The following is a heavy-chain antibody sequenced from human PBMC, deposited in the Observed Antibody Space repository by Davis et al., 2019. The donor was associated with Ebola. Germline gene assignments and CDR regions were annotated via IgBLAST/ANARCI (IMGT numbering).Heavy chain of an antibody. CDR3: ARDPGRWELLKGYMDV. CDR2: INPNSGGT. D-gene: IGHD1-26*01. CDR1: GYTFTGYY. V-gene: IGHV1-2*02. Sequence: ASVKVSCKASGYTFTGYYMHWVRQAPGQGLEWMGWINPNSGGTNYAQKFQGRVTMTRDTSISTAYMELSRLRSDDTAVYYCARDPGRWELLKGYMDVWGKGTTVTVSS. J-gene: IGHJ6*03.